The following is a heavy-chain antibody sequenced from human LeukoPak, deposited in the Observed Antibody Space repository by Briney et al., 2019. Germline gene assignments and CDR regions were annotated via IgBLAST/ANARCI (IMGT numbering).Heavy chain of an antibody. CDR2: ISWNSGTI. V-gene: IGHV3-9*01. Sequence: PGRSLRLSCAASGFTFDNYAMYWVRQVPGKGLEWISLISWNSGTIGYADSVKGRFTISRDNTNNFLYLQMNSLRAEDTALYYCARAYKDRSLAGKKEFFQHWGQGTPVTVSS. CDR3: ARAYKDRSLAGKKEFFQH. D-gene: IGHD6-19*01. CDR1: GFTFDNYA. J-gene: IGHJ1*01.